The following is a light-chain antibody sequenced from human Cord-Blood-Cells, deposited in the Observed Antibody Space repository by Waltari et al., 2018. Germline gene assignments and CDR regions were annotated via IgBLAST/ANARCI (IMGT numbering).Light chain of an antibody. CDR3: CSYVGSSTWV. CDR1: SSDVGSYNL. V-gene: IGLV2-23*01. Sequence: QSALTQPASVSGSPGQSITIPCTGTSSDVGSYNLVSWYQQHPGKAPKLMIYEGIKRPSGVSNRFSGSKSGNTASLTISGLQAEDEADYYCCSYVGSSTWVFGGGTKLTVL. J-gene: IGLJ3*02. CDR2: EGI.